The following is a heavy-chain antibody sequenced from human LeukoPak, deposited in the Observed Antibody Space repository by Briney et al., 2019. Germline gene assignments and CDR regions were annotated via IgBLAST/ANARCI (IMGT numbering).Heavy chain of an antibody. Sequence: GGSLRLSCAASGFTFSSYGMHWVRQAPGKGLEWVAVISYDGSNKYYADSVKGRFTISRDNSKNTLYLQMNSLRAEDTAVYYCAKGFLYSSSPDYWGQGTLVTVSS. CDR1: GFTFSSYG. CDR2: ISYDGSNK. CDR3: AKGFLYSSSPDY. V-gene: IGHV3-30*18. D-gene: IGHD6-13*01. J-gene: IGHJ4*02.